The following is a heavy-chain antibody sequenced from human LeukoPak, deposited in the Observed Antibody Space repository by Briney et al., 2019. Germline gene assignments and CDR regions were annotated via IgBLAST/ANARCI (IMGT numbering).Heavy chain of an antibody. CDR1: GFTFSSYW. J-gene: IGHJ6*03. CDR3: ARGATYYDFWSGYDYYYYYYMDV. CDR2: IKQDGSEK. V-gene: IGHV3-7*01. Sequence: GGSLRLSCAASGFTFSSYWMSWVRQAPGKGLEWVANIKQDGSEKYYVDSVKGRFTISRDNAKNSLYLQMNSLRAEDTAVYYCARGATYYDFWSGYDYYYYYYMDVWGKGTTVTVSS. D-gene: IGHD3-3*01.